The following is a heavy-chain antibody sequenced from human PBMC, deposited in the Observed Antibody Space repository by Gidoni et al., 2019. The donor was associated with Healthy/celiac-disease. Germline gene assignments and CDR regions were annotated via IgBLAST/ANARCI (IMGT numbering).Heavy chain of an antibody. CDR3: AKAGAPGVYFDY. CDR2: ISGSGGST. J-gene: IGHJ4*02. Sequence: EVQLLESGGGLVQPGGSLRLSCAASGFTFSSYAMSWVRQAPGKGLELVSAISGSGGSTYYADSVKGRFTISRDNSKNTLYLQMNSLRAEDTAVYYCAKAGAPGVYFDYWGQGTLVTVSS. CDR1: GFTFSSYA. V-gene: IGHV3-23*01. D-gene: IGHD7-27*01.